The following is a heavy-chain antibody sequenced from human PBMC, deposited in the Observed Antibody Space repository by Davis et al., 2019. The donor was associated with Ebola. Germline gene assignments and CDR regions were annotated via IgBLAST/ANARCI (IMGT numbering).Heavy chain of an antibody. CDR3: ARVGVPYYYYYGMDV. V-gene: IGHV3-7*03. CDR1: GFTFSGSA. Sequence: GESLKISCAASGFTFSGSAMHWVRQAPGKGLEWVANIKQDGSEKYYVDSVKGRFTISRENAKNSLYLQMNSLRAEDTAVYYCARVGVPYYYYYGMDVWGQGTTVTVSS. D-gene: IGHD3-10*01. J-gene: IGHJ6*02. CDR2: IKQDGSEK.